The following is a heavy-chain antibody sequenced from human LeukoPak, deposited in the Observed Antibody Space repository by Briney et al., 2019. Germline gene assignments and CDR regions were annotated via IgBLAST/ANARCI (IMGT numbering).Heavy chain of an antibody. CDR2: ISSSSSYI. Sequence: PGGSLRLSCAASGFTFSSYSMNWVRQAPGKGLEWVSSISSSSSYIYYADSVKGRFTISRDNAKNSLYLQMNSLRAEDTAVYYCARDHGGSSPFDYWGQGTLVTVSS. V-gene: IGHV3-21*01. D-gene: IGHD4-23*01. J-gene: IGHJ4*02. CDR3: ARDHGGSSPFDY. CDR1: GFTFSSYS.